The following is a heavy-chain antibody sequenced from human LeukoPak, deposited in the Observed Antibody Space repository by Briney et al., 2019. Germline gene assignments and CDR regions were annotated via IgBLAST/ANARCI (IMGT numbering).Heavy chain of an antibody. Sequence: GGSLRLSCAASGFTFSSYSMNWVRQAPGKGLEWVSSIGSRSTSIYYADSVKGRFTISRDNAKNSLYLQMNSLRAADTAVYYCARESSDSFDIWGQGTMVTVSS. CDR3: ARESSDSFDI. CDR2: IGSRSTSI. CDR1: GFTFSSYS. D-gene: IGHD2-15*01. J-gene: IGHJ3*02. V-gene: IGHV3-21*01.